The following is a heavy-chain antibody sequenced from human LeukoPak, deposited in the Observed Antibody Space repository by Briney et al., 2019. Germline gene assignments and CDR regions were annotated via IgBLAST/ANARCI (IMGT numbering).Heavy chain of an antibody. CDR3: AREWWREPYAFDI. CDR1: GYTFTSYG. J-gene: IGHJ3*02. Sequence: ASVKVSCKASGYTFTSYGISWVRQAPGHGLEWMGWISAYNGNTNYAPKLQGRVTMTTDTSTSTAYMELRSLRSDDTAVYYCAREWWREPYAFDIWGQGTMVTVSS. V-gene: IGHV1-18*01. CDR2: ISAYNGNT. D-gene: IGHD1-14*01.